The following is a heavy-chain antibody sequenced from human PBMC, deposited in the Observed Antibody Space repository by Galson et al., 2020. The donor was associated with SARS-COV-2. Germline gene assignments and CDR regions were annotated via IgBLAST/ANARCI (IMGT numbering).Heavy chain of an antibody. CDR3: ARDYPPIYSGYDL. V-gene: IGHV3-33*01. Sequence: QLGESLKISCAASGFTFSSYGMHWVRQAPGKGLEWVAVIWYDGSNKYYADSVKGRFTISRDNSKNTLYLQMNSLRAEDTAVYYCARDYPPIYSGYDLWGQGTLVTVSS. D-gene: IGHD5-12*01. CDR1: GFTFSSYG. CDR2: IWYDGSNK. J-gene: IGHJ4*02.